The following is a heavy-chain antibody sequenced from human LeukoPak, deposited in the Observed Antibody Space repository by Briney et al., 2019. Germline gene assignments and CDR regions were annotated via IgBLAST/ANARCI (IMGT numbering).Heavy chain of an antibody. Sequence: PSETLSLTCAASGCPFSGYFWSWIRQSSGKGLEWIGEIHNSGTTNYNPSLNSRVTISEDTSKNQFYLNLSSVTAADTAVYYCARRYYYNLGSFPFDFWGQGTLVTVSS. CDR2: IHNSGTT. V-gene: IGHV4-34*01. D-gene: IGHD3-10*01. CDR3: ARRYYYNLGSFPFDF. J-gene: IGHJ4*02. CDR1: GCPFSGYF.